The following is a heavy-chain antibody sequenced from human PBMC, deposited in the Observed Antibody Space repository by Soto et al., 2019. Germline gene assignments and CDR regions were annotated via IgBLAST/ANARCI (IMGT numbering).Heavy chain of an antibody. CDR1: GFDFSTYW. Sequence: EVQLVESGGGLVQPGGSLRLSCAASGFDFSTYWMSWVRQAPGKGLEWVANIKQDGSETSYVDSVKGRFAISRDNSISSVYLQMGSLTAEDTAVYFCTRVKNTACGWRDSWGQGTLVIVSS. D-gene: IGHD6-19*01. V-gene: IGHV3-7*04. CDR2: IKQDGSET. J-gene: IGHJ4*02. CDR3: TRVKNTACGWRDS.